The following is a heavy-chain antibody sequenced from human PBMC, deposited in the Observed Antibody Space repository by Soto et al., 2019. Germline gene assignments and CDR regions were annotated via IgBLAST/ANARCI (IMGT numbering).Heavy chain of an antibody. D-gene: IGHD2-2*01. CDR3: AKTRCRMGCYSDY. J-gene: IGHJ4*02. CDR1: GSTFSSYA. Sequence: GGSLRLSCAASGSTFSSYAMSWVRQAPGKGLEWVSAISGSGGSTYYADSVKGRFTISRDNSKNTLYLQMNSLRAEDTAVYYCAKTRCRMGCYSDYWGQGTLVTVSS. CDR2: ISGSGGST. V-gene: IGHV3-23*01.